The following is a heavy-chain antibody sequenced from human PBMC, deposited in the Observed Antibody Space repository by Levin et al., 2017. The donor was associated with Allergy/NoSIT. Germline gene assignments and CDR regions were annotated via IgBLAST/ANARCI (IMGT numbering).Heavy chain of an antibody. J-gene: IGHJ3*02. D-gene: IGHD3-10*01. Sequence: GGSLRLSCVASGFTLSSYWMHWVRQAPGKGLMWVSRIKTDGSSTSYADSVKGRFTISRDNAKNTLYLQMNSLRAEDTAVYYCARKMVRGIDDPFDMWGQGTMVTVS. CDR1: GFTLSSYW. V-gene: IGHV3-74*01. CDR2: IKTDGSST. CDR3: ARKMVRGIDDPFDM.